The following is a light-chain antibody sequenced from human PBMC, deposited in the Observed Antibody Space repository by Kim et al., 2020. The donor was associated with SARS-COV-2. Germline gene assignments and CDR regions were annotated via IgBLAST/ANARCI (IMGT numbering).Light chain of an antibody. CDR2: DVT. CDR1: SSDVGAYTY. CDR3: ASYTTRSTWV. J-gene: IGLJ3*02. V-gene: IGLV2-14*03. Sequence: GQSITFSCTGTSSDVGAYTYVSWYQQHPNQAPKLMIYDVTKRPSGVSNRFSGSKSGNTASLTISGLQAEDEADYYCASYTTRSTWVFGGGTQLTVL.